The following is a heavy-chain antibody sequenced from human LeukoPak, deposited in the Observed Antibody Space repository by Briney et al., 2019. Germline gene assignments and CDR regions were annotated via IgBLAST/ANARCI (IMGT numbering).Heavy chain of an antibody. Sequence: GSLRLSCAASGFTFSSYGMHWVRQAPGKGLEWVAVIWYDGSNKYYADSVKGRFTISRDNSKNTLYLQMNSLRAEDTAVYYCASSSSSPSFDYWGQGTLVTVSS. V-gene: IGHV3-33*01. J-gene: IGHJ4*02. CDR3: ASSSSSPSFDY. CDR1: GFTFSSYG. D-gene: IGHD6-13*01. CDR2: IWYDGSNK.